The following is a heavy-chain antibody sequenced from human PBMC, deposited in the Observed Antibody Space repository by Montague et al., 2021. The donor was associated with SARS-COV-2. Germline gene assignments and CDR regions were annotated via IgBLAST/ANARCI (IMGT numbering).Heavy chain of an antibody. CDR2: FYYSLNT. Sequence: SETLSLTCTVSGGSISTYYWNWIRQSPGKGLEWLGYFYYSLNTNXNPSLKGRLTISVDTSENQVSPNLRSVTAADTAVYYCARDSFEAPLFFDYWGQGILVTVSS. J-gene: IGHJ4*02. V-gene: IGHV4-59*01. CDR1: GGSISTYY. D-gene: IGHD3-16*01. CDR3: ARDSFEAPLFFDY.